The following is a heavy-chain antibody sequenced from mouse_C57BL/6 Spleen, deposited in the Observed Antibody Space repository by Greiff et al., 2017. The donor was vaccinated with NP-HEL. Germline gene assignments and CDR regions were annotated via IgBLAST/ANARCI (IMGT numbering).Heavy chain of an antibody. CDR2: INPNYGTT. D-gene: IGHD1-1*01. V-gene: IGHV1-39*01. CDR1: GYTFTDYN. Sequence: VQLQQSGPELVKPGASVKMSCKASGYTFTDYNMNWVKQSNGKGLEWIGVINPNYGTTSYNEKFKGKATLTVDQSSSTAYMQLNSLTSEDSAVYYCSSEGYYGSSYLYFDVWGTGTTVTVAS. CDR3: SSEGYYGSSYLYFDV. J-gene: IGHJ1*03.